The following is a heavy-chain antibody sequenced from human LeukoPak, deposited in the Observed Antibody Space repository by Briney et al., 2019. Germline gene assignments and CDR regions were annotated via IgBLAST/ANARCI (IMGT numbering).Heavy chain of an antibody. V-gene: IGHV1-24*01. CDR2: FDPEDGET. D-gene: IGHD6-13*01. CDR3: ATGSIAAAGTAY. J-gene: IGHJ4*02. CDR1: GYTLTELS. Sequence: GASVKVSCKVSGYTLTELSMHWVRQAPGKGLDWMGGFDPEDGETIYAQKFQGRVTMTEDTSTDTAYMELSSLRSEDTAVYYCATGSIAAAGTAYWGQGTLVTVSS.